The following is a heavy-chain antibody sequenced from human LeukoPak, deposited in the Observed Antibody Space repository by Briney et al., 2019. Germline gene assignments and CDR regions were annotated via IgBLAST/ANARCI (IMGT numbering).Heavy chain of an antibody. D-gene: IGHD3-3*01. J-gene: IGHJ5*02. V-gene: IGHV2-5*01. CDR3: AHRGTGYYDFWSGLGDWFDP. Sequence: SGPTLVKPTQTLTLTCTFSGFSLSTSGVGVGWIRQPPGKALEWLALIYWNDDKRYSPSLKSRLTITKDTSKNQVVLTMTNMDPVDTASYSSAHRGTGYYDFWSGLGDWFDPWGQGTLVTVSS. CDR2: IYWNDDK. CDR1: GFSLSTSGVG.